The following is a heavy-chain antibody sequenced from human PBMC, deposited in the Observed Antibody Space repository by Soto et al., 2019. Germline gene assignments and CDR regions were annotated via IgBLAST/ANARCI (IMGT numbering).Heavy chain of an antibody. Sequence: QVQLVQSGAEVKKPGASVRVSCKASGYTFTTYGISWVRQAPGQGLEWMGWISASNGNIYYGQKFQGRVTMTTDSFTSTAYMELSSLTSDDTAVYYCARALPSSSSGDSWGRGTLVTVSS. D-gene: IGHD6-13*01. CDR3: ARALPSSSSGDS. J-gene: IGHJ4*02. CDR2: ISASNGNI. V-gene: IGHV1-18*01. CDR1: GYTFTTYG.